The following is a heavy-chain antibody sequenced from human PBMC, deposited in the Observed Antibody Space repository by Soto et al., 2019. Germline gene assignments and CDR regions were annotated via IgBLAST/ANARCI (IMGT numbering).Heavy chain of an antibody. CDR1: GFTFSSSS. Sequence: EVQLVESGGGLVQPGGSLRLSCAASGFTFSSSSMNWVRQAPGKGLEWITSISSSDRYIFYADSVKGRFTISRDNAKNQVKLQLKRPKAEETADYYVAKDPRKETTYGTIWRTLYPDSWGQGTLVTVSS. J-gene: IGHJ4*02. D-gene: IGHD1-1*01. CDR2: ISSSDRYI. CDR3: AKDPRKETTYGTIWRTLYPDS. V-gene: IGHV3-21*01.